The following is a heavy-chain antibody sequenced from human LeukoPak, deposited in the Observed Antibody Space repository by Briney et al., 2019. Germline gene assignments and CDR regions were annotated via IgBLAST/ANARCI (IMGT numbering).Heavy chain of an antibody. D-gene: IGHD3-22*01. CDR2: IDPSDSYT. V-gene: IGHV5-10-1*01. Sequence: GESLKISCKGSGYTFTSYWIGWVRQMPGKGLEWMGRIDPSDSYTNYSPSFQGHVTISADKSISTAYLQWSSLKASDTAMYYCARRPTVHDYYDSSGYLLDYWGQGTLVTVSS. J-gene: IGHJ4*02. CDR1: GYTFTSYW. CDR3: ARRPTVHDYYDSSGYLLDY.